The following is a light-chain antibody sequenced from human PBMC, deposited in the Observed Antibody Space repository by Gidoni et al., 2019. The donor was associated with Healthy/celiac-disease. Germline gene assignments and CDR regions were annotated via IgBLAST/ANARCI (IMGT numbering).Light chain of an antibody. V-gene: IGKV1-33*01. CDR2: DAS. J-gene: IGKJ2*01. CDR1: QDISNY. Sequence: DIQMTQSPSSLSASVGDRVTITCQASQDISNYLNWYQQKPGKAPKLLIYDASNLETGVPSRFSGSGSGTDFTITIISLQPEDIATYYCQQYDNLPMYTFGQGTKLEIK. CDR3: QQYDNLPMYT.